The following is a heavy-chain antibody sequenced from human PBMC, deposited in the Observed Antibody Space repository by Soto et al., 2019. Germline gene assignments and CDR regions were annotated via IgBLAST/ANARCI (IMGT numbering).Heavy chain of an antibody. CDR2: INPNSGGT. V-gene: IGHV1-2*04. CDR3: ARSLDDSYGSYYFDY. D-gene: IGHD5-18*01. CDR1: GYTFTGYY. Sequence: DSVKVSCKASGYTFTGYYMHWVRQAPGQGLEWMGWINPNSGGTNYAQKFQGWVTMTRDTSISTAYMELSRLRSDDTAVYYCARSLDDSYGSYYFDYWGQGTLVTVSS. J-gene: IGHJ4*02.